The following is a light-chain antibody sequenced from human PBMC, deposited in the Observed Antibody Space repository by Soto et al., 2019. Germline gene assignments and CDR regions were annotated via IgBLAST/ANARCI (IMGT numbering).Light chain of an antibody. V-gene: IGKV3-11*01. CDR1: QSVSSY. J-gene: IGKJ2*01. CDR3: QQRRNWPRYT. Sequence: EIVLTQSPATLSLSPGERATLSCRASQSVSSYLAWYQQKPGQAPRLLIYDASNRATGIPARFSGSGSGTDFTLTSSSLEPEDFAVYYCQQRRNWPRYTFGQGTQLEIK. CDR2: DAS.